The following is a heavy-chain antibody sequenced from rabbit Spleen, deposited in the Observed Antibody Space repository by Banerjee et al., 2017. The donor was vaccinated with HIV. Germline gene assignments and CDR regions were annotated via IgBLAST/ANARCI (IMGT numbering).Heavy chain of an antibody. J-gene: IGHJ4*01. CDR2: IYAGGSGTT. CDR3: ARDLTSVVGWNFNL. Sequence: QSLEESGGDLVKPGASLTLTCTASGFSFSGSHYMCWVRQAPGKGLEWIACIYAGGSGTTYYASWAKGRFTISKASSTTVTLQMTSLTAADTATYFCARDLTSVVGWNFNLWGPGTLVTVS. D-gene: IGHD1-1*01. CDR1: GFSFSGSHY. V-gene: IGHV1S40*01.